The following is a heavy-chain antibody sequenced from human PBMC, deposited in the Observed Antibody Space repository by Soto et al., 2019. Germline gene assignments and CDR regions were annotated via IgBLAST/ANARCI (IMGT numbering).Heavy chain of an antibody. Sequence: ASVQVSCKASGYTFTSYGISWVRQAPGQGLAWMGWISAYNGNTNYAQKLQGRVTMDTDTSTSTDDMELRSLRSDAAAVYACARDNIWNFDYWGQGTLVTVSS. CDR3: ARDNIWNFDY. V-gene: IGHV1-18*01. D-gene: IGHD1-20*01. CDR1: GYTFTSYG. CDR2: ISAYNGNT. J-gene: IGHJ4*02.